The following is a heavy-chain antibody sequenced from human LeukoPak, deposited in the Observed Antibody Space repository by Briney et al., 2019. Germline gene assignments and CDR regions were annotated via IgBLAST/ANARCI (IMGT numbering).Heavy chain of an antibody. Sequence: ASVKVSCKVSGYTLTELSMHWVRQAPGKGLEWMGGLDPEDGETIYAQKFQGRVTMTEDTSTDTAYMELSSLRSEDTAVYYCATLREGELEFDYWGQGTLVTVSS. V-gene: IGHV1-24*01. D-gene: IGHD1-26*01. CDR3: ATLREGELEFDY. J-gene: IGHJ4*02. CDR1: GYTLTELS. CDR2: LDPEDGET.